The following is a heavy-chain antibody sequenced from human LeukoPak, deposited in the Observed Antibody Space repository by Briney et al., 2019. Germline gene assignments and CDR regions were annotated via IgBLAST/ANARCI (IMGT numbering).Heavy chain of an antibody. Sequence: GASVKVSCKASGYTFTGCYMHWVRQAPGQGLEWMGWINPNSGDTNYAQKFQGRVTMTRDTSISTAYMELSRLRSDDTAVYYCAKDGGYSYGPNDYWGQGTLVTVSS. CDR2: INPNSGDT. CDR1: GYTFTGCY. J-gene: IGHJ4*02. D-gene: IGHD5-18*01. CDR3: AKDGGYSYGPNDY. V-gene: IGHV1-2*02.